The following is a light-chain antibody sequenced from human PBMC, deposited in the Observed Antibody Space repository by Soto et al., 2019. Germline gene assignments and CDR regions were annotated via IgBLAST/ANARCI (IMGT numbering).Light chain of an antibody. J-gene: IGKJ1*01. Sequence: DIVMTQSPDSLAVSLGERATINCKASQTVLDSSNNRDYLTWYQQKPGQPPKLLIYWASTREFGVPDRFSGSGSGTDFTLTISSLQAGDVGVYYCQQDYTSPRTFGHGTKVEIK. V-gene: IGKV4-1*01. CDR2: WAS. CDR1: QTVLDSSNNRDY. CDR3: QQDYTSPRT.